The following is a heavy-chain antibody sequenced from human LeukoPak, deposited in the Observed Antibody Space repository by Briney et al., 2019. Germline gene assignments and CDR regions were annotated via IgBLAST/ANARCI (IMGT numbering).Heavy chain of an antibody. Sequence: ASVKVSCVASGYTFTAYYMHWVRQAPGQGLEWMGWININNGGTKNTQKLQGRVTMTRDTSISTAYMELSGLTSDDTAVYYCARGTGSSWFDPWGQGTMVTVSS. CDR1: GYTFTAYY. V-gene: IGHV1-2*02. D-gene: IGHD2-8*02. CDR2: ININNGGT. CDR3: ARGTGSSWFDP. J-gene: IGHJ5*02.